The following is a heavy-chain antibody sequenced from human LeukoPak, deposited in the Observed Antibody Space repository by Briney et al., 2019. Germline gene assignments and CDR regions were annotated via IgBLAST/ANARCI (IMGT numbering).Heavy chain of an antibody. J-gene: IGHJ4*02. CDR3: AKAFFSGSGGNHKHFDS. CDR1: GFTFSNFA. Sequence: GGSLRLSCAASGFTFSNFAMSWVRQAPGKGLEWVSAMSSVTYYADSVRGRFTISRDDSKSTLFLQMNSLRAEDTAVYYCAKAFFSGSGGNHKHFDSWGQGTLVTVSS. D-gene: IGHD3-10*01. V-gene: IGHV3-23*01. CDR2: MSSVT.